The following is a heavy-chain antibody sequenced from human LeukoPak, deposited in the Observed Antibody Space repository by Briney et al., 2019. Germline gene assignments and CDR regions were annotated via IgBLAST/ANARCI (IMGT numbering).Heavy chain of an antibody. CDR1: GFKFSDYY. V-gene: IGHV3-11*01. CDR2: ISIGGSTI. J-gene: IGHJ4*01. CDR3: AREGPLAVAGTFDS. Sequence: GGSLRLSCAASGFKFSDYYMSWIRQAPGKGLEWLAYISIGGSTIYYADSVKGRFTISRDNAKNSLFLQMNSLRVDDTAVYFCAREGPLAVAGTFDSWGHGTLVTVSS. D-gene: IGHD6-19*01.